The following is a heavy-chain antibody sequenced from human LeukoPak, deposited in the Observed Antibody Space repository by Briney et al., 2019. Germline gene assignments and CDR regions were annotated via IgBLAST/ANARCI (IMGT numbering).Heavy chain of an antibody. V-gene: IGHV4-39*01. Sequence: PSETLSLTCTVSGGSISSSSYYWGWIRQPPGKGLEWIGSIYYSGSTYYNPSLKSRVTISVDTSKNQFSLKLSSVTAADTAVYYCAKRRNSSGWQWFDPWGQGTLVTVSS. D-gene: IGHD6-19*01. CDR2: IYYSGST. J-gene: IGHJ5*02. CDR3: AKRRNSSGWQWFDP. CDR1: GGSISSSSYY.